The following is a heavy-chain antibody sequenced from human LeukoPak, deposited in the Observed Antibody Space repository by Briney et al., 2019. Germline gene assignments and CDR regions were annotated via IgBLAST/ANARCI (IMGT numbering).Heavy chain of an antibody. Sequence: PGGSLRLSCAASGFTFSNYGMHWVRQAPGKGLEWVAFIRYDGSNKYFADSLKGRFTISRDNSKNTLYLQMNSLRAEDTAVYYCAKLLTGGYNSGQNDYWGQGILVTVSS. J-gene: IGHJ4*02. CDR3: AKLLTGGYNSGQNDY. CDR2: IRYDGSNK. CDR1: GFTFSNYG. D-gene: IGHD5-18*01. V-gene: IGHV3-30*02.